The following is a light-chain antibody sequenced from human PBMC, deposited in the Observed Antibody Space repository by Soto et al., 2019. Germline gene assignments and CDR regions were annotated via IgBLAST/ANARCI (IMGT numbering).Light chain of an antibody. J-gene: IGLJ2*01. CDR3: SSYTSSSVLEV. V-gene: IGLV2-14*01. Sequence: QSALTQPASVSGSPGQSITISCTGTSSDIGGSYNYVSWYQQHPGKAPKLMIYGLSNRPSGVSNRFSGSKSGNTASLTISGLQADDEADYYCSSYTSSSVLEVFGGGTKLTVL. CDR2: GLS. CDR1: SSDIGGSYNY.